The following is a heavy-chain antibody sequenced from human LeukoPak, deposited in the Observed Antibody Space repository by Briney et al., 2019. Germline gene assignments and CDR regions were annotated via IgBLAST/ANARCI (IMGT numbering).Heavy chain of an antibody. V-gene: IGHV4-59*08. CDR2: IYYSGST. Sequence: SETLSLTCTVSGGSISSYYWSWIRQPPGKGLEWIGYIYYSGSTNYNPSLKSRVTISVDTSKNQFSLKLSSVTAADTAVYYCARGACSGGSCQLDYWGQGTLVTVSS. D-gene: IGHD2-15*01. CDR1: GGSISSYY. J-gene: IGHJ4*02. CDR3: ARGACSGGSCQLDY.